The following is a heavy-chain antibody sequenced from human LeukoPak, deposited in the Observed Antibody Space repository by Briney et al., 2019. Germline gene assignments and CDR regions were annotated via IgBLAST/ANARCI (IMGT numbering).Heavy chain of an antibody. Sequence: ASVKVSCKASGYTFTSYYMHWVRQAPGQGLEWMGWINPNSGGTNYAQKFQGRVTMTRDTSISTAYMELSRLRSDDTAVYYCAGGYSSSWEIDYWGQGTLVTVSS. D-gene: IGHD6-13*01. CDR1: GYTFTSYY. J-gene: IGHJ4*02. V-gene: IGHV1-2*02. CDR3: AGGYSSSWEIDY. CDR2: INPNSGGT.